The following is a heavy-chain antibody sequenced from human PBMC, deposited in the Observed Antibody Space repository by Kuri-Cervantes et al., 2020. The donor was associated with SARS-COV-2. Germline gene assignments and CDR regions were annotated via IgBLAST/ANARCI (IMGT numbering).Heavy chain of an antibody. CDR1: GFTFSSYA. Sequence: GGSLRLSCAASGFTFSSYAMNWVRQAPGKGLEWVSAISGSGGSTYFADSVKGRFTISRDNSRTTLFLQMNSLRAEDTAVYYCAAELVAAYGMDVWGQGTTVTVSS. J-gene: IGHJ6*02. CDR3: AAELVAAYGMDV. CDR2: ISGSGGST. V-gene: IGHV3-23*01. D-gene: IGHD1-7*01.